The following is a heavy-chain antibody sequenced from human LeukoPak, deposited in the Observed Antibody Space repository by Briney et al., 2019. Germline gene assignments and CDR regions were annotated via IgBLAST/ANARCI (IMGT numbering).Heavy chain of an antibody. CDR3: AKNPGKNYYMDV. CDR2: IYYSGST. CDR1: GGSISIYY. J-gene: IGHJ6*03. Sequence: PSETLSLTCTVSGGSISIYYWSWIRQPPGKGLEWIGYIYYSGSTNYNPSLKSRVTISVATSKNQFSLKLSSVTAADTAVYYCAKNPGKNYYMDVGGKGTTVTVSS. D-gene: IGHD1-1*01. V-gene: IGHV4-59*01.